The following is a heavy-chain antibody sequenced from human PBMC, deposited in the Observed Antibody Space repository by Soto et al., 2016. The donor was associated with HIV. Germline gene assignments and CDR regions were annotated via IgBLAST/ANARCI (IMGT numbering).Heavy chain of an antibody. Sequence: EVQLLESGGGLVQPGGSLRLSCAASGFTFSSYAMSWVRQAPGKGLEWVSAISGSGGSTYYADSVKGRFTISRDNSKNTLYLQMNSLRAEDTAVYYCAKDNPGIYGDYRQGGYWGQGTLVTVSS. D-gene: IGHD4-17*01. V-gene: IGHV3-23*01. CDR1: GFTFSSYA. CDR3: AKDNPGIYGDYRQGGY. J-gene: IGHJ4*02. CDR2: ISGSGGST.